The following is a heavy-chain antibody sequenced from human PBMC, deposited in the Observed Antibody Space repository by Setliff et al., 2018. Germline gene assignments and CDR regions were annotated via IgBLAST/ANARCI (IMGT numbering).Heavy chain of an antibody. V-gene: IGHV1-69*05. CDR3: ARDRRNIVVAVVNAAFDI. Sequence: SVKVSCKASGGTFSSYGISWVRQAPGQGLEWMGGTIPMFGSTKYAQKFQERVTIIKDESTSTAYMEVSSLRTDDTAVYYCARDRRNIVVAVVNAAFDIWGQGTMVTVSS. J-gene: IGHJ3*02. D-gene: IGHD2-15*01. CDR1: GGTFSSYG. CDR2: TIPMFGST.